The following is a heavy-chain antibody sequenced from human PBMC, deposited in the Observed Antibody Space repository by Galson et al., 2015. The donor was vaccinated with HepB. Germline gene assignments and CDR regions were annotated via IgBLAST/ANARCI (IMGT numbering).Heavy chain of an antibody. Sequence: SVKVSCKASGGTFSSYAISWVRQAPGQGLEWMGGIIPIFGTANYAQKFQGRVTITADESTSTAYMELSSLRSEDTAVYYCARDSGGSGTRLSYFDYWGQGTLVTVSS. V-gene: IGHV1-69*13. CDR2: IIPIFGTA. CDR3: ARDSGGSGTRLSYFDY. J-gene: IGHJ4*02. CDR1: GGTFSSYA. D-gene: IGHD1-26*01.